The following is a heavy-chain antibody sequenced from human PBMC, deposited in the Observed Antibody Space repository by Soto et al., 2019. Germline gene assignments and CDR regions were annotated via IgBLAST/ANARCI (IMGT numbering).Heavy chain of an antibody. CDR1: GFTFSSYA. J-gene: IGHJ5*02. D-gene: IGHD3-22*01. Sequence: LRLSCAASGFTFSSYAMSWVRQAPGKGLEWVSAISGSGGSTYYADSVKGRFTISRDNSKNTLYLQMNSLRAEDTAVYYCAKDAGFGYYDSSGSLGWFDPWGQGNLVTVSS. CDR3: AKDAGFGYYDSSGSLGWFDP. V-gene: IGHV3-23*01. CDR2: ISGSGGST.